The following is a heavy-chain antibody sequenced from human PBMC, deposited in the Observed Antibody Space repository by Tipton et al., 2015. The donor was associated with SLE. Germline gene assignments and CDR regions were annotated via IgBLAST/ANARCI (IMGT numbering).Heavy chain of an antibody. Sequence: TLSLTCTVSGGSISSYYWSWIRQPPGKGLEWIGYIYYSGSTNYNPSLKSRVTISVDTSKNQFSLKLSSVTAADTAMYYCASIVYDSSGYYYNYFQHWGQGTLVTVSS. D-gene: IGHD3-22*01. V-gene: IGHV4-59*01. CDR2: IYYSGST. CDR1: GGSISSYY. J-gene: IGHJ1*01. CDR3: ASIVYDSSGYYYNYFQH.